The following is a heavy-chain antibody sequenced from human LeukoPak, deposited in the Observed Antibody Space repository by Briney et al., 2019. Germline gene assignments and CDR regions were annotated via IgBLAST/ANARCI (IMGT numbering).Heavy chain of an antibody. J-gene: IGHJ3*02. D-gene: IGHD3-3*01. Sequence: GGSLRLSCAASGLTVSSNYMSWVRQAPGMGLEWVSVIYSGGSTYYADSVKGRFTISRHNSKNTVYLQMNSLRTEDTAVYYCARALPEEWSPDAFDIWGQGTMVTVSS. V-gene: IGHV3-53*04. CDR1: GLTVSSNY. CDR3: ARALPEEWSPDAFDI. CDR2: IYSGGST.